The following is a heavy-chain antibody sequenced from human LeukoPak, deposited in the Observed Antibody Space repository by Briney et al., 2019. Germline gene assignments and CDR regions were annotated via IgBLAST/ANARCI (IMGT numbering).Heavy chain of an antibody. Sequence: GGSLRLSCAASGFTFSSYSMNWVRQAPGKGLEWVSSISSSSSCIYYADSVKGRFTISRDNAKNSLYLQMNSLRAEDTAVYYCARGGYCSGGSCYFDTDYWGQGTLVTVSS. CDR3: ARGGYCSGGSCYFDTDY. V-gene: IGHV3-21*01. CDR2: ISSSSSCI. CDR1: GFTFSSYS. J-gene: IGHJ4*02. D-gene: IGHD2-15*01.